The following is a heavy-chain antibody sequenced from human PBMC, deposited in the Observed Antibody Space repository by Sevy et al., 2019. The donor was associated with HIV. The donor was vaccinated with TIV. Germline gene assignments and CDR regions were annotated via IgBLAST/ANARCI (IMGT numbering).Heavy chain of an antibody. J-gene: IGHJ5*02. CDR3: ARAGSCSWYGIYNWFDP. CDR1: GGTFSSYA. CDR2: IIPIFGTA. Sequence: ASVKVSCKASGGTFSSYAISWVRQAPGQGLEWMVRIIPIFGTANYAQKFQGRVTITADESTSTAYMELSSLRSEDTAVYYYARAGSCSWYGIYNWFDPWGQGTLVTVSS. D-gene: IGHD6-13*01. V-gene: IGHV1-69*13.